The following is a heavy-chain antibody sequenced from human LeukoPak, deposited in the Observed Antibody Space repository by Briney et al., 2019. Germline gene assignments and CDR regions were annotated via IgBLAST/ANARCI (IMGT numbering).Heavy chain of an antibody. CDR3: VIWGDYDVLTGYYVPDY. D-gene: IGHD3-9*01. CDR1: GFTFSNYA. J-gene: IGHJ4*02. Sequence: GASLRLSCVASGFTFSNYAMSWVRQAPGEGLEWVSAITGSGTNRYYADSLKGRFTTSRDNSKNTVFLQMNSLRHEDTAIYYCVIWGDYDVLTGYYVPDYWGQGTLVTVAS. V-gene: IGHV3-23*01. CDR2: ITGSGTNR.